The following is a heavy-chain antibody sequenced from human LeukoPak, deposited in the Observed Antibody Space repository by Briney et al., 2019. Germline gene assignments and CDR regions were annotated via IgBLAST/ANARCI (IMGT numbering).Heavy chain of an antibody. CDR2: INPNSGGT. V-gene: IGHV1-2*02. D-gene: IGHD4-17*01. CDR1: GYTFTGYY. CDR3: ATEGDYGDYFLDY. Sequence: GASVKVSCKASGYTFTGYYMHWVRQAPGQGLEWMGWINPNSGGTNYAQKFQGGGTMTRETSISTAYMELSRLRSDDTAVYYCATEGDYGDYFLDYWGQGTLVTVSS. J-gene: IGHJ4*02.